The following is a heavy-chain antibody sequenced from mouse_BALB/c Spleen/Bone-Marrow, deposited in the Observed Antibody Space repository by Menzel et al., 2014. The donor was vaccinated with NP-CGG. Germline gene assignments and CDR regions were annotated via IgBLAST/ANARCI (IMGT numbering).Heavy chain of an antibody. CDR1: GYSITSGYS. D-gene: IGHD2-3*01. CDR2: IYYSGGS. Sequence: QLQQSGPDLVKPSQSLSLTCTVTGYSITSGYSWHWIRQFPGNKLEWMGFIYYSGGSNYNPSLKSRVSISRDTSKNQFFLQLNSVTSEDAATYYCARHDGYFDYWGQGTTLTVSS. V-gene: IGHV3-1*02. CDR3: ARHDGYFDY. J-gene: IGHJ2*01.